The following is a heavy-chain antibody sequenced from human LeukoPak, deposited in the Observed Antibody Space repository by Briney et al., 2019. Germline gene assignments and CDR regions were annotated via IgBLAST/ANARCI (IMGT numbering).Heavy chain of an antibody. CDR3: ARDSTTVTTFDY. D-gene: IGHD4-17*01. V-gene: IGHV1-18*01. CDR1: GYTFTIYG. Sequence: ASVKVSCKASGYTFTIYGISWVRQAPGQGLEWMGWIRAYNGNTNYAQKLQGRVTMTTDTSTRTAYMELGSLRSDDTAVYYCARDSTTVTTFDYWGQGTLVTVSS. CDR2: IRAYNGNT. J-gene: IGHJ4*02.